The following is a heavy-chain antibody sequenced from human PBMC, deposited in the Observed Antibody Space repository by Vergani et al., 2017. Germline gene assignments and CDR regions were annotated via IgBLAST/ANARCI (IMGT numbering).Heavy chain of an antibody. CDR2: IYTSGGT. D-gene: IGHD3-22*01. CDR3: ARSALNYYDSSGFSDY. CDR1: GGSISSGRYY. J-gene: IGHJ4*02. Sequence: QVQLQESGPGLVKPSQTLSLTCAVSGGSISSGRYYWSWIRQPAGKGLEWIGRIYTSGGTNYNPSLKSRVTISVDTSKNQFSLRLSSVTAADTAVYYCARSALNYYDSSGFSDYWGQGTLVTVSS. V-gene: IGHV4-61*02.